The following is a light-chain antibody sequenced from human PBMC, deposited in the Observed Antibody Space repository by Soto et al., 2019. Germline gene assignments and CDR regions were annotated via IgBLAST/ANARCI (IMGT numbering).Light chain of an antibody. Sequence: QRALSPSTPSASVGDRVTITCRASQSISSWLAWYQQQPGKAPKLLIYKASSLESGVPSRFSGSGSGTEFTLTISSLQPYDVATYYCQQYSTYWTFDQGTKVDI. CDR1: QSISSW. CDR3: QQYSTYWT. CDR2: KAS. J-gene: IGKJ1*01. V-gene: IGKV1-5*03.